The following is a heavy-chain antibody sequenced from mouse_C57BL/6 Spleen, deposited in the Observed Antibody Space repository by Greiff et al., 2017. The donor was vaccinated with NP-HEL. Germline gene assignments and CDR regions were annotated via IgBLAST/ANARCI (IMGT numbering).Heavy chain of an antibody. CDR1: GYTFTDYN. CDR3: ARSDYGGFAY. CDR2: INPNNGGT. Sequence: VQLKESGPELVKPGASVKIPCKASGYTFTDYNMDWVKQSHGKSLEWIGDINPNNGGTIYNQKFKGKATLTVDKSSSTAYMELRSLTSEDTAVYYCARSDYGGFAYWGQGTLVTVSA. D-gene: IGHD1-1*01. J-gene: IGHJ3*01. V-gene: IGHV1-18*01.